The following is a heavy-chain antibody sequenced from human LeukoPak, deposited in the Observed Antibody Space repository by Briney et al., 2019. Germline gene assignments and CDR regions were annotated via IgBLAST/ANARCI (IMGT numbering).Heavy chain of an antibody. CDR3: ARGSGGSYFDY. CDR1: GSSISSYY. CDR2: VYYSGST. J-gene: IGHJ4*02. D-gene: IGHD1-26*01. V-gene: IGHV4-59*01. Sequence: LETLSLTCTVSGSSISSYYWSWIRQPPGKGLEWIAYVYYSGSTNYNPSLKSRVTISVDTSKNQFSLNLYSVTAADTAVYYCARGSGGSYFDYWGQGTLVTVSS.